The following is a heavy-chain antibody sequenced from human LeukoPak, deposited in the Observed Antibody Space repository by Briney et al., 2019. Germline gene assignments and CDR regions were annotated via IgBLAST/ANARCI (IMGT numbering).Heavy chain of an antibody. CDR3: ARDGKYYYDSSGYFPS. V-gene: IGHV1-2*02. Sequence: ASVKVSCKASGYTFTGYYMHWVRQAPGQGLEWMGWINPNSGGTNYAQKFQGRVTMTRDTSISTAYMELSRLRSDDTAVYYCARDGKYYYDSSGYFPSWGQGTLVTVSS. D-gene: IGHD3-22*01. J-gene: IGHJ4*02. CDR2: INPNSGGT. CDR1: GYTFTGYY.